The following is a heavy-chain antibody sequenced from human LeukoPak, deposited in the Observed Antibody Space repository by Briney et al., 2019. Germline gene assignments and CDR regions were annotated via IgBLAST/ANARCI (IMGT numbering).Heavy chain of an antibody. D-gene: IGHD6-13*01. Sequence: GGSLRLSCAASGFTFNNYAMDWVRQAPGKGLEYVSAISSNGGSTYYTNSVKGRFTISRDNSKNTLYLQMGSLRAEDMAVYYCATSRLLYSSPFDYWGQGTLVTVSS. J-gene: IGHJ4*02. CDR2: ISSNGGST. CDR3: ATSRLLYSSPFDY. V-gene: IGHV3-64*01. CDR1: GFTFNNYA.